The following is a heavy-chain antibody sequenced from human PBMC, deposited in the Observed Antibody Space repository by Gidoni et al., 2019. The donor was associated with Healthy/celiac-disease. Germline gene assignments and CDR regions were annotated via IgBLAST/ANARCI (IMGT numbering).Heavy chain of an antibody. CDR2: IGTAGDT. Sequence: EVQLVESGGGLLQPGGSLRLSCAASGFTFSSYDMHWVRQATGKGLEWVSAIGTAGDTYYPGSVKGRFTISRENAKNSLYLQMNSLRAGDTAVYYCARGPSGSRRYGMDVWGQGTTVTVSS. J-gene: IGHJ6*02. CDR1: GFTFSSYD. D-gene: IGHD6-13*01. V-gene: IGHV3-13*04. CDR3: ARGPSGSRRYGMDV.